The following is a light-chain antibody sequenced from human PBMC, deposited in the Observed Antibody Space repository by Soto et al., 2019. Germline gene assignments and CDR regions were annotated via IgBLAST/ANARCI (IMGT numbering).Light chain of an antibody. V-gene: IGLV2-14*03. Sequence: QSALTQPASVSGSPGQSITISFTGTSTDVGGDNYVSWYQQYPGKAPKLIIYDVSSRPSGVSDRFSGSKSGNTASLTISGLQAEDEADYYCNSYTGATTLRGVFGVGTKAPS. CDR3: NSYTGATTLRGV. CDR2: DVS. J-gene: IGLJ1*01. CDR1: STDVGGDNY.